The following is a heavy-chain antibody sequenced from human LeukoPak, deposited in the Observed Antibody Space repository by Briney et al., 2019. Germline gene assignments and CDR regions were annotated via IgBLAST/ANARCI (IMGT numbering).Heavy chain of an antibody. CDR2: INQDGSEK. CDR1: GFTFSSYW. Sequence: PGGSLRLSCAASGFTFSSYWMSWVRQAPGKGLEWVASINQDGSEKCSVDSVKGRFTVSRDNAKDSLYLQVNSLRAEDTAVYYCARVKGMAAAGGNGIFDYWGQGTLVTVSS. V-gene: IGHV3-7*05. D-gene: IGHD6-13*01. J-gene: IGHJ4*02. CDR3: ARVKGMAAAGGNGIFDY.